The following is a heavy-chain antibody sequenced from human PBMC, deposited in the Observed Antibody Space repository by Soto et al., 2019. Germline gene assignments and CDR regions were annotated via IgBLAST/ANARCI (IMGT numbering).Heavy chain of an antibody. CDR2: ISSSSSTI. J-gene: IGHJ4*02. D-gene: IGHD4-17*01. CDR3: AREIPHYGDYIFDY. V-gene: IGHV3-48*02. CDR1: GFTFSSYS. Sequence: GGSLRLSCAASGFTFSSYSMNWVRQAPGKGLEWVSYISSSSSTIYYADSVKGRFTIPRDNAKNSLYLQMNSLRDEDTAVYYCAREIPHYGDYIFDYWGQGTLVTVSS.